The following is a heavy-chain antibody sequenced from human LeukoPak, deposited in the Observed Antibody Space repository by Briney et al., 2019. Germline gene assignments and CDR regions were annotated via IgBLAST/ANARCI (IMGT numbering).Heavy chain of an antibody. Sequence: ASVTVSCEASGYTFTSYYMHWVRQAPGQGLEWMGIINPSGGSTSYAQKFQGRVTMTRDMSTSTVYMELGSLRSEDTAVYYCARDGRGSRSSWFDPWGQGTLVIVSS. V-gene: IGHV1-46*01. CDR2: INPSGGST. D-gene: IGHD3-10*01. CDR1: GYTFTSYY. J-gene: IGHJ5*02. CDR3: ARDGRGSRSSWFDP.